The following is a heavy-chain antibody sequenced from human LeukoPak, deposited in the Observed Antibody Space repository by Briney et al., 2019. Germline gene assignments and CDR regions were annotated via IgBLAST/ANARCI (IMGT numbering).Heavy chain of an antibody. CDR2: INSDGSST. V-gene: IGHV3-74*01. D-gene: IGHD2-21*02. Sequence: GGSLRLSCAASGFTFSSYWMHWVRQAPGKGLVWVSRINSDGSSTSYADSVKGRFTISGDNAKNTLYLQMNSLRAEDTAVYYCARELVVTANPGLDYWGQGTLVTVSS. J-gene: IGHJ4*02. CDR1: GFTFSSYW. CDR3: ARELVVTANPGLDY.